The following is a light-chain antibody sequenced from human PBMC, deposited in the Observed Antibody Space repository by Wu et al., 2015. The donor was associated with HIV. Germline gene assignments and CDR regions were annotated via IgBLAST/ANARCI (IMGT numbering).Light chain of an antibody. CDR2: GAS. V-gene: IGKV3-20*01. CDR3: QQYGSSPVT. CDR1: QSVSTDF. Sequence: EIVLTQSPGTLSLSPGERATLSCRASQSVSTDFLAWYQHKPGRAPRLLIYGASSRATGIPDRFSGSGSGTDFTLTISRLEPEDFAVYYCQQYGSSPVTFGGGTKVEIK. J-gene: IGKJ4*01.